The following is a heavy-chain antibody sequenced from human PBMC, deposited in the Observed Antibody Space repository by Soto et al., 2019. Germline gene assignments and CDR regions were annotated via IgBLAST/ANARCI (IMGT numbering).Heavy chain of an antibody. CDR1: GGSISSSSYY. CDR3: ARHSDCSGGSCYSEYFAVGNWFDP. V-gene: IGHV4-39*01. Sequence: PSETLSLTCTVSGGSISSSSYYWGWIRQPPGKGLEWIGSIYYSGSTYYNPSLKSRVTIFVDTSKNQFSLRLSSVTAADTAVYYCARHSDCSGGSCYSEYFAVGNWFDPWGQGTLVTVSS. CDR2: IYYSGST. J-gene: IGHJ5*02. D-gene: IGHD2-15*01.